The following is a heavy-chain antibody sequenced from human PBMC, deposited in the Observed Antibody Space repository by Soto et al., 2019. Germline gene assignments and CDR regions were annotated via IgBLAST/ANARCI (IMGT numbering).Heavy chain of an antibody. D-gene: IGHD3-22*01. J-gene: IGHJ4*02. CDR1: GYTFTSYG. CDR3: ARDHMYYYDSSGYPPPPDY. Sequence: ASVKVSCKASGYTFTSYGISWVRQAPGQGLEWMGWISAYNGNTNYAQKLQGRVTMTTDTSTSTAYMELRSLRSDDTAVYYCARDHMYYYDSSGYPPPPDYWGPGALVTVSS. CDR2: ISAYNGNT. V-gene: IGHV1-18*04.